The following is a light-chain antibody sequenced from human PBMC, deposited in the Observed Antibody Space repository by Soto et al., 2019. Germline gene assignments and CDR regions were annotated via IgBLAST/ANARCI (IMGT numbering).Light chain of an antibody. J-gene: IGLJ2*01. CDR1: GSDVGSYHY. CDR3: CSYAGSLTFEV. V-gene: IGLV2-11*01. Sequence: QSVLTEPRSVSGCPGQSVTISCTGTGSDVGSYHYVSWYQQHTGKVPKLLIYDVTTPTSGVPDRFSGSRSGNTASLTISGLQPDDEADYYCCSYAGSLTFEVFGGGTKLTVL. CDR2: DVT.